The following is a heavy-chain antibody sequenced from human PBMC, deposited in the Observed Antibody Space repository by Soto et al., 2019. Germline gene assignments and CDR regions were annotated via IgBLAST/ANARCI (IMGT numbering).Heavy chain of an antibody. CDR3: AKERAARSYYFDY. V-gene: IGHV3-30*18. Sequence: GGSLRLSCAASGFTFSSYGMHWVRQAPGKGLEWVAVISYDGSNKYYADSVKGRFTISRDNSKNTLYLQMNSLRAEDTAVYYCAKERAARSYYFDYWGQGTLVTVSS. J-gene: IGHJ4*02. CDR2: ISYDGSNK. D-gene: IGHD6-6*01. CDR1: GFTFSSYG.